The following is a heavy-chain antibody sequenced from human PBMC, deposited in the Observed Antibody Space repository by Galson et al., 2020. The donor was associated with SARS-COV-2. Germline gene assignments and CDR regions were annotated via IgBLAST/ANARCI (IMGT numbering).Heavy chain of an antibody. Sequence: SVNVSCKSSGYTLTNYVISWVRQAPGQGLDWMGWISSYNGNTNYAQKFQGRVTMTTDTSTSTAYMELRSLRSDDTAVYYCARRGTYPSFDDYWGQGTLVTVSS. CDR3: ARRGTYPSFDDY. D-gene: IGHD3-9*01. V-gene: IGHV1-18*01. J-gene: IGHJ4*02. CDR2: ISSYNGNT. CDR1: GYTLTNYV.